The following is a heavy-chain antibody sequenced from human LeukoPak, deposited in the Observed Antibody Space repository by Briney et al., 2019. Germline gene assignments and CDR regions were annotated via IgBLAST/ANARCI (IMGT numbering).Heavy chain of an antibody. Sequence: QPGGSLRLPCAASGFPFSLYAESWARHAPGKGGEWVSSISGSGGSTFYADSVKGRFSISRDNSKNTLFLQMNSLRAEDTAVYYCAKVGRLLWDNWFDAWCHRTLVAVSS. D-gene: IGHD2-2*01. J-gene: IGHJ5*01. CDR3: AKVGRLLWDNWFDA. CDR2: ISGSGGST. CDR1: GFPFSLYA. V-gene: IGHV3-23*01.